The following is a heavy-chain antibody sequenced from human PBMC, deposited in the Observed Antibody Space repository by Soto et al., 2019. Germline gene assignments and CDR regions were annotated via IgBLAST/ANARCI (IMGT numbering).Heavy chain of an antibody. CDR2: INPASGST. J-gene: IGHJ4*02. D-gene: IGHD6-13*01. V-gene: IGHV1-46*01. Sequence: QVQLVQSGAEVRKPGASVKVSCRTSGYTFTHYYVHWVRQAPGQGLEWLGIINPASGSTNYAHEFKGRGTLTMDTSTTTVYMELSGLRAEDTAILYCARDLAAGEHWGQGTRVTVSS. CDR3: ARDLAAGEH. CDR1: GYTFTHYY.